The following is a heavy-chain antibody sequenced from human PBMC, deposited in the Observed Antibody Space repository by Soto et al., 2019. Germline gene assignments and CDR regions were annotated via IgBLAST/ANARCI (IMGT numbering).Heavy chain of an antibody. CDR2: IYYSGST. CDR3: ASQADVLLWFGESGGGAFDI. J-gene: IGHJ3*02. D-gene: IGHD3-10*01. CDR1: GGSISSSSYY. V-gene: IGHV4-39*01. Sequence: ASETLSLTCTVSGGSISSSSYYWGWIRQPPGKGLEWIGSIYYSGSTYYNPSLKSRVTISVDTSKNQFSLKLSSVTAADTAVYYCASQADVLLWFGESGGGAFDIWGQGKMIT.